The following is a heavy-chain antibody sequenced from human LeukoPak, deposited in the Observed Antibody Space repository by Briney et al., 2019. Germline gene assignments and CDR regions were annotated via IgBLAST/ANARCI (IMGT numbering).Heavy chain of an antibody. CDR1: GYTLTGDY. J-gene: IGHJ4*02. CDR2: INPNSGGT. CDR3: ARETTGAFDY. V-gene: IGHV1-2*02. Sequence: ASVKVSCKASGYTLTGDYMHWVRQAPGQGLEWMGWINPNSGGTNYAQKFQGRVTMTRDTSISTAYMEMTRLRSEDTAVYYCARETTGAFDYWGQGTLVTVSS. D-gene: IGHD4-11*01.